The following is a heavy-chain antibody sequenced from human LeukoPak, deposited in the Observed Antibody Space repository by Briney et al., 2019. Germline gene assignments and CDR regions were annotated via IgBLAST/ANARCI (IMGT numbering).Heavy chain of an antibody. J-gene: IGHJ4*02. CDR3: ARDSFAGYDSSGYSSYDY. Sequence: GGSLRLSCAASGFSFSDYSMNWVRQAPGKGLEWVSFISSYSTYIYYADSLKGRFTISRDNAKNSLYLQMNSLRAEDTAVYYCARDSFAGYDSSGYSSYDYSGQGTLVTVSS. V-gene: IGHV3-21*01. CDR2: ISSYSTYI. CDR1: GFSFSDYS. D-gene: IGHD3-22*01.